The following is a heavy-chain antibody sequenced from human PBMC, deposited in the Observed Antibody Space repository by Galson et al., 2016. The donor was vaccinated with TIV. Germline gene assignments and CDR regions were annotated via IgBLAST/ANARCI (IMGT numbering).Heavy chain of an antibody. CDR2: IYHTGNT. CDR1: GGSTSSYY. CDR3: AREGSADYDWGRTHFDY. V-gene: IGHV4-59*12. Sequence: ETLSLTCTVSGGSTSSYYWTWIRQPPGKGLEWIGYIYHTGNTIYNPSLKSRVAISLDTSKNQFSLKLSSVTAADTALYYCAREGSADYDWGRTHFDYWGQGTLVTVSS. D-gene: IGHD3-16*01. J-gene: IGHJ4*02.